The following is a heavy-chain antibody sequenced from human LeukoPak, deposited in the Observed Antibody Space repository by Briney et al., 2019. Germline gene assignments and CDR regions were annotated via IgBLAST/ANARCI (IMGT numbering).Heavy chain of an antibody. Sequence: GGSLTLSCVTSGFTFSSYWMSWVRQAPGKGLEWVAHIKQDGREKYHVDSVKGRFTISRDNAKNSLYLQMNSLRAEDTAVYYCARAHETTVTTPFDYWGQGTLVTVSS. D-gene: IGHD4-17*01. J-gene: IGHJ4*02. CDR2: IKQDGREK. V-gene: IGHV3-7*01. CDR3: ARAHETTVTTPFDY. CDR1: GFTFSSYW.